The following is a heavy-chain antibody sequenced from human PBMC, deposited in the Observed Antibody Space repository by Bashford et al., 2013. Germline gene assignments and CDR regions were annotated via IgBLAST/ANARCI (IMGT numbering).Heavy chain of an antibody. Sequence: VRQAPGKGLEWVSSVSPSGSYIFYADSLKGRFTISRDNSMNTLYLQMDSLRAEDTAVYYCARAVRQLHFDCWGQGTLVTVSS. J-gene: IGHJ4*02. CDR3: ARAVRQLHFDC. V-gene: IGHV3-21*01. D-gene: IGHD3-10*01. CDR2: VSPSGSYI.